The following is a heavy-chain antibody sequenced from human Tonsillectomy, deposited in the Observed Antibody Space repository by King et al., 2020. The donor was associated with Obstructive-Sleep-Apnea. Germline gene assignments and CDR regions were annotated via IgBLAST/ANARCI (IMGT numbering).Heavy chain of an antibody. CDR3: ASMRSGCSGGSCYAFDY. V-gene: IGHV1-2*04. J-gene: IGHJ4*02. CDR1: GYTFTGYY. Sequence: VQLVESGAEVKKPGASVKVSCKASGYTFTGYYMHWVRQAPGQGLEWMGWINPNSGGTNYAQKFQGWVTMTRETSISTAYMELSRLRSDDTAVYYCASMRSGCSGGSCYAFDYWGQGTLVTVSS. CDR2: INPNSGGT. D-gene: IGHD2-15*01.